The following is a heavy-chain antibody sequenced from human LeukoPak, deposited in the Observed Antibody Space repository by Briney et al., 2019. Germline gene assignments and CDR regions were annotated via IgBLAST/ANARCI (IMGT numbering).Heavy chain of an antibody. CDR2: INPNSGGT. J-gene: IGHJ4*02. CDR1: GYTFTDYY. V-gene: IGHV1-2*02. CDR3: ARDKGDY. Sequence: ASVKVSCKASGYTFTDYYVHWVRQAPGQGPEWMGWINPNSGGTNYVQKFQGRVTMTRDTSISTAYMGLSRLRSDDTAVYYCARDKGDYWGQGTLVTVSS.